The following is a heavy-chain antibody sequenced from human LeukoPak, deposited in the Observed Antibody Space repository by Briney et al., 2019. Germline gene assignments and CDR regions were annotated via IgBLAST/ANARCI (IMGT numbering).Heavy chain of an antibody. J-gene: IGHJ4*02. CDR2: INLDGTEE. CDR3: ASGRHDFLH. D-gene: IGHD3/OR15-3a*01. CDR1: GFVFCTYW. V-gene: IGHV3-7*01. Sequence: TGGSLRLSCAACGFVFCTYWMIWLRRAPEEGLEWVANINLDGTEEHYVDSSLKGRFTISRDNAKNSLYLQMTSLRVEDTAVYYCASGRHDFLHWGQGTLVAVSS.